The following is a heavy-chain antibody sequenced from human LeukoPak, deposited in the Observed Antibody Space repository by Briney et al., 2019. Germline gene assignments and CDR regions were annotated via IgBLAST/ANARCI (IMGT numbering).Heavy chain of an antibody. CDR2: ISGSGGST. Sequence: GGSLRLSCAASGFTFSSYAMSWVRQAPGKGPEWVSAISGSGGSTYYADSVKGRFTISRDNSKNTLYLQMNSLRAEDTAVYYCAKGELRFLEWLLLNWGQGTLVTVSS. CDR1: GFTFSSYA. D-gene: IGHD3-3*01. J-gene: IGHJ4*02. CDR3: AKGELRFLEWLLLN. V-gene: IGHV3-23*01.